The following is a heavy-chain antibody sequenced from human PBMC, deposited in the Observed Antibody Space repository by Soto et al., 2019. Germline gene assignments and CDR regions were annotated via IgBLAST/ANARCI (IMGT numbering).Heavy chain of an antibody. V-gene: IGHV3-30-3*01. J-gene: IGHJ6*02. CDR1: GFNFSYYV. CDR2: ISFDGSNE. Sequence: PGWALRLSCAASGFNFSYYVVHWVRQAPGRGLEWMAFISFDGSNEYYADFVKGRFTISRDNSRNMVYLQVNSLRRDDTAVYFCAREGYYDSRGYPYGIDVWGQGTTVTVSS. CDR3: AREGYYDSRGYPYGIDV. D-gene: IGHD3-22*01.